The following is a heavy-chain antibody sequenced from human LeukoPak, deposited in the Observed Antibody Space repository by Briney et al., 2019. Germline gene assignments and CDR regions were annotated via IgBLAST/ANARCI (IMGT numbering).Heavy chain of an antibody. CDR3: ARGPGAITKEAFDI. CDR2: IYTSGST. V-gene: IGHV4-61*02. J-gene: IGHJ3*02. Sequence: PSETLSLTCTVSGGSISSGSYYWSWIRQPAGKGLEWIGRIYTSGSTNYNPSLKSRVTMSVDTSKNQFSLGLTSVTAADTAVYYCARGPGAITKEAFDIWGQGTMVTVSS. D-gene: IGHD5-12*01. CDR1: GGSISSGSYY.